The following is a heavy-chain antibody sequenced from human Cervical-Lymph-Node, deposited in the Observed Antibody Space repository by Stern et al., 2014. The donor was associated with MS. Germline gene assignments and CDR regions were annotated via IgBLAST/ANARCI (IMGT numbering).Heavy chain of an antibody. V-gene: IGHV4-30-2*01. Sequence: VQLVESGSGQAKPSQTLSLTCAVSGGSISSGGSSWNWIRQPPGKGLEWIGFIYHSGSTYYNPSLKGRVFISVGTSKNQFGLNLRSVTAADTAVYYCARGGVIYTQDRNGFDVWGQGTMVTVYS. CDR3: ARGGVIYTQDRNGFDV. D-gene: IGHD2-21*01. CDR2: IYHSGST. J-gene: IGHJ3*01. CDR1: GGSISSGGSS.